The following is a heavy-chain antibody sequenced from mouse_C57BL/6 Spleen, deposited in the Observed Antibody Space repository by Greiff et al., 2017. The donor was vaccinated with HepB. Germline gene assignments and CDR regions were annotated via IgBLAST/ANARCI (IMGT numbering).Heavy chain of an antibody. J-gene: IGHJ1*03. CDR1: GYSITSGYY. CDR2: ISYDGSN. CDR3: ANPDYYGSSPYWYFDV. D-gene: IGHD1-1*01. Sequence: EVQLQESGPGLVKPSQSLSLTCSVTGYSITSGYYWNWIRQFPGNKLEWMGYISYDGSNNYNPSLKNRISITPDTSKNQFFLKLNSLTTEDTATYYCANPDYYGSSPYWYFDVWGTGTTVTVSS. V-gene: IGHV3-6*01.